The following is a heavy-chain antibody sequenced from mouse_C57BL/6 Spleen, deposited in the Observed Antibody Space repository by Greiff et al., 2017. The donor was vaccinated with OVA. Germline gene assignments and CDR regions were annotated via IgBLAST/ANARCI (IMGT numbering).Heavy chain of an antibody. CDR2: INPNNGGT. D-gene: IGHD2-4*01. CDR1: GYTFTDYY. CDR3: ARSDYDYDRAWFAY. J-gene: IGHJ3*01. Sequence: VQLQQSGPELVKPGASVKISCKASGYTFTDYYMNWVKQSHGKSLEWIGDINPNNGGTSYNQKFKGKATLTVDKSSSTAYMELRSLTSEDSAVYYCARSDYDYDRAWFAYWGQGTLVTVSA. V-gene: IGHV1-26*01.